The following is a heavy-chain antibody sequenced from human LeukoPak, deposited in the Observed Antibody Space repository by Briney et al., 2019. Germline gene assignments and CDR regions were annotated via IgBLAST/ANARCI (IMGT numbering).Heavy chain of an antibody. J-gene: IGHJ4*02. CDR2: IKSKTDGGTT. CDR3: TTGDS. CDR1: GVSGFTLSNAW. Sequence: PGGSLRLSCAVSGVSGFTLSNAWVTWVRQAPGKGLEWVGRIKSKTDGGTTDYAASVKVRFTISRDDSKNTVYLQMNSLQSGDTAVYYCTTGDSWGQGTLVTVSS. V-gene: IGHV3-15*01.